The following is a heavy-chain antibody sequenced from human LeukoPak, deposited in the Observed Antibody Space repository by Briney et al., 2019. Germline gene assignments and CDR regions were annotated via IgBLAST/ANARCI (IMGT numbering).Heavy chain of an antibody. V-gene: IGHV4-34*01. D-gene: IGHD1-26*01. J-gene: IGHJ4*02. CDR3: ARGRGPWPIVGATKGLVYFDY. CDR2: INHSGST. CDR1: GGALSGYY. Sequence: KPSETLSLTCAVYGGALSGYYWSWIRQPPGKGLEWIGEINHSGSTNYNPSLKSRVTISVDTSKNQFSLKLSSVTAADTAVYYCARGRGPWPIVGATKGLVYFDYWGQGTLVTVSS.